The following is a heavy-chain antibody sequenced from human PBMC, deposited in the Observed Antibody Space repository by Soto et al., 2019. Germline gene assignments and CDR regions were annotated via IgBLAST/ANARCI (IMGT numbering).Heavy chain of an antibody. D-gene: IGHD6-25*01. V-gene: IGHV1-18*04. CDR2: INPYNANT. J-gene: IGHJ3*02. CDR3: ARDLVAGIWWDAFDS. Sequence: SIKPSCKTSGYTFINTGINWVRPAPGQGLEWMGWINPYNANTNYAQKLQGRVTMTTDTSTSTAYMDLRSPTSDDTAVYYCARDLVAGIWWDAFDSWG. CDR1: GYTFINTG.